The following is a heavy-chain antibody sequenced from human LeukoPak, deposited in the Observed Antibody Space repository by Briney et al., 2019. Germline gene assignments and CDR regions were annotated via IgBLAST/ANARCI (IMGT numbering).Heavy chain of an antibody. CDR3: AKASAFYFDTSGYPIPHYYDF. D-gene: IGHD3-22*01. CDR2: IRGSGGST. CDR1: GFTFSSYD. Sequence: GGSLRLSCAASGFTFSSYDMSWVRQAPGKGLEWVSAIRGSGGSTWYADSVKGRFTISRDNSKNTLYLQMNSLRAEDTAIYYCAKASAFYFDTSGYPIPHYYDFWGQGTLVTVSA. V-gene: IGHV3-23*01. J-gene: IGHJ4*02.